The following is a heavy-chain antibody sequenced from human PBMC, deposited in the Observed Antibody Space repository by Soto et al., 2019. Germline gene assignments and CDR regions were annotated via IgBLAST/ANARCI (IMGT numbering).Heavy chain of an antibody. Sequence: QLQLQESGPGLVKPSETLSLTCTVSGGSISSSSYYWGWIRQPPGKGLEWIGSIYYSGSTYYNPSLKSRVTISVDTSKNQFSLKLSSVTAADPAVYYCARDYYGSGGNWFDPWGQGTLVTVSS. CDR1: GGSISSSSYY. D-gene: IGHD3-10*01. J-gene: IGHJ5*02. CDR3: ARDYYGSGGNWFDP. CDR2: IYYSGST. V-gene: IGHV4-39*01.